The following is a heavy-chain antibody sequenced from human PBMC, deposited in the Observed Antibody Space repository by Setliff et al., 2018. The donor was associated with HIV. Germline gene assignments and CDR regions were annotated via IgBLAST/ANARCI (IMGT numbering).Heavy chain of an antibody. CDR2: IKQDGSER. J-gene: IGHJ4*02. Sequence: GGSLRLSCAASGFTFSRYWMSWVRQAPGKGLEWVANIKQDGSERYYVDSVRDRFTISRDNAKNSLYLQMNTLRVEDTALYYCTKGRHLVSGEWYFERWGQGTLVTVSS. V-gene: IGHV3-7*03. CDR3: TKGRHLVSGEWYFER. D-gene: IGHD3-3*01. CDR1: GFTFSRYW.